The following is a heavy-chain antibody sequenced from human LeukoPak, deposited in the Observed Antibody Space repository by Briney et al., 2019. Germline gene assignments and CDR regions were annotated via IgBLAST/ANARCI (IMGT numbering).Heavy chain of an antibody. CDR2: ISCSGGST. J-gene: IGHJ4*02. CDR1: GCTFSSYA. D-gene: IGHD3-9*01. Sequence: GGSLRLSCAASGCTFSSYAMSWVRQAPGKGLEWVSAISCSGGSTYYADSVKGRFTISRDNSKNTLYLQMNSLRAEDTAVYYCAKPYFDWLSAPALWGQGPLVTVSS. CDR3: AKPYFDWLSAPAL. V-gene: IGHV3-23*01.